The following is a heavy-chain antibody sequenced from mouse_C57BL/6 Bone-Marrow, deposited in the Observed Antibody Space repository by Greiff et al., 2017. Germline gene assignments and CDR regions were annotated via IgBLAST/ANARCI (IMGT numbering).Heavy chain of an antibody. CDR1: GFTFSDYY. Sequence: EVHLVESGGGLVQPGGSLKLSCAASGFTFSDYYMYWVRQTPEKRLEWVAYISNGGGSTYYPDNVNGRITISRDNAKNTLYLQMSRLKSEDTAMYYCARQGVYAMDYWGQGTSVTVSS. J-gene: IGHJ4*01. CDR3: ARQGVYAMDY. V-gene: IGHV5-12*01. CDR2: ISNGGGST.